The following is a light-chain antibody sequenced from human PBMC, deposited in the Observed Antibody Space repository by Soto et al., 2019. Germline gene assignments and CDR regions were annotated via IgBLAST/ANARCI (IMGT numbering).Light chain of an antibody. J-gene: IGKJ1*01. Sequence: EIVLAQSPATLSLSPGERGTLSCRASQSISSFLAWYQQKPGQAPRLLIYDASNRATGIPARFSGSGSGTDFTLTISSLEPEDFAVYYCQQRSNWRLTFGQGTKVEIK. CDR1: QSISSF. V-gene: IGKV3-11*01. CDR2: DAS. CDR3: QQRSNWRLT.